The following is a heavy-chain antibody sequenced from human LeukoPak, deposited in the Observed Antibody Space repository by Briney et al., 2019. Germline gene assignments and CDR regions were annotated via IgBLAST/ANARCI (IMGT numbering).Heavy chain of an antibody. CDR1: GFTFSSYG. CDR2: IWYDGSNK. V-gene: IGHV3-33*06. D-gene: IGHD2-2*01. CDR3: AKAGYCSSTSCYWNYGMDV. Sequence: GGSLRLSCAASGFTFSSYGMHWVRQAPGKGLEWVAVIWYDGSNKYYADSVKGRFTISRDNSKNTLYLQMNSLRAEDTAVYYCAKAGYCSSTSCYWNYGMDVWGQGTTVTVSS. J-gene: IGHJ6*02.